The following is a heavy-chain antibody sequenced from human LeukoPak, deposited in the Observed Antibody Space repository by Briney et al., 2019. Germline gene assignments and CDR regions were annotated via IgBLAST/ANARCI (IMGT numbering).Heavy chain of an antibody. Sequence: EAPVKVSCKASGYTFTNYDINWVRQATGQGLEWMGWMSTSSGNTGYAQKFQGRLTMTRDTSITTVYMELSSLRSDDTAVYYCARVAGSIDYWGQGTLVTVSS. CDR1: GYTFTNYD. V-gene: IGHV1-8*01. D-gene: IGHD1-26*01. CDR2: MSTSSGNT. CDR3: ARVAGSIDY. J-gene: IGHJ4*02.